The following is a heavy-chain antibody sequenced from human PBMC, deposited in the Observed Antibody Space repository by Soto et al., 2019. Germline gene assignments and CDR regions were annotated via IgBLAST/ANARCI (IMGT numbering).Heavy chain of an antibody. CDR1: GGSISSGDYY. D-gene: IGHD5-18*01. CDR2: IYYSGST. CDR3: ARDAKDGYSYGPYYYYYGMDV. J-gene: IGHJ6*02. Sequence: ASETLSLTCTVSGGSISSGDYYWSWIRQPPGKGLEWIGYIYYSGSTYYNQSLKSRVTISVDTSKNQFSLKLSSVTAADTAVYYCARDAKDGYSYGPYYYYYGMDVWGQGTTVTVSS. V-gene: IGHV4-30-4*01.